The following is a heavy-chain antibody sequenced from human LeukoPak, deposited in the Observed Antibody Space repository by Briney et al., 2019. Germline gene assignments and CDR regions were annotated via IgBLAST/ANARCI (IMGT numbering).Heavy chain of an antibody. J-gene: IGHJ4*02. CDR2: IIPIFGTA. V-gene: IGHV1-69*01. CDR1: GGTFSSYA. Sequence: VASVKVSCKASGGTFSSYAISWVRQAPGQGLEWMGGIIPIFGTANYAQKFQGRVTITADESTGTAYMGLSSLRSEDTAVYYCASLEMATISFDYWGQGTLVTVSS. CDR3: ASLEMATISFDY. D-gene: IGHD5-24*01.